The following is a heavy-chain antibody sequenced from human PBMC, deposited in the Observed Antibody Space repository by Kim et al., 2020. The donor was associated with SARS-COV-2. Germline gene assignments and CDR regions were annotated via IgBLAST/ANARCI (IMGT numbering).Heavy chain of an antibody. CDR2: IYYSGST. V-gene: IGHV4-59*08. Sequence: SETLSLTCTVSGDSISGYYWSWIRQPPGKGLEWIGYIYYSGSTEYNPSLNSRVTMLVDTSKNQISLKLSSVTAADTAVYYCARHNANKWFDPWGQGTLVTVSS. D-gene: IGHD2-8*01. CDR1: GDSISGYY. CDR3: ARHNANKWFDP. J-gene: IGHJ5*02.